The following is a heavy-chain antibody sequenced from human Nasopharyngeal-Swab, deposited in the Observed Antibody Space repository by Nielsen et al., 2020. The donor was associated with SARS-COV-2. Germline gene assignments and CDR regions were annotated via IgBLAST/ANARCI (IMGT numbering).Heavy chain of an antibody. J-gene: IGHJ4*02. CDR2: IEKDGSAQ. V-gene: IGHV3-7*03. Sequence: GESLKISCVASGLAFSKYWLSWVRQAPGQGPEWVANIEKDGSAQYYLDSVKGRFTISRDNAKNSVSLQMDSLRADDTAVYFCVTKTSGAIKAPAYWGQGTRVTVSS. CDR1: GLAFSKYW. CDR3: VTKTSGAIKAPAY. D-gene: IGHD2-15*01.